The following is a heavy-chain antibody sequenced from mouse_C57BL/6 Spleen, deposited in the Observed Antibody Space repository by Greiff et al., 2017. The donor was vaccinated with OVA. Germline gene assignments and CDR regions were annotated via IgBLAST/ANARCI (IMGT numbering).Heavy chain of an antibody. D-gene: IGHD1-1*01. CDR1: GYAFSSYW. Sequence: QVQLQQSGAELVKPGASVKISCKASGYAFSSYWMNWVKQRPGKGLEWIGQIYPGDGDTNYNGKFKGKATLTADKSSSTAYMQLSSLTSEDSAVYFCARKGTTVVATYWYFDVWGTGTTVTVSS. CDR3: ARKGTTVVATYWYFDV. V-gene: IGHV1-80*01. CDR2: IYPGDGDT. J-gene: IGHJ1*03.